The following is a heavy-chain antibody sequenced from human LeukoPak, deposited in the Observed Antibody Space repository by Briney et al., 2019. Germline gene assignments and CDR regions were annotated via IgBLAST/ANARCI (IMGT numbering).Heavy chain of an antibody. Sequence: GGSLRLSCAASGFTFSDHYMHWVRQAPGKGLEWVGRTRNKANSYTTEYAASVKGRFTISRDDSKNSLYLQMNSLKTEDTAVYYCATSWRSTAFDYWGQGTLVTVSS. CDR1: GFTFSDHY. V-gene: IGHV3-72*01. CDR2: TRNKANSYTT. J-gene: IGHJ4*02. CDR3: ATSWRSTAFDY.